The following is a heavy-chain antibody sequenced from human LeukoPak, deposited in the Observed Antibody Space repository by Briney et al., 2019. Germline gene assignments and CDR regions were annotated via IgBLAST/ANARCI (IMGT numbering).Heavy chain of an antibody. CDR1: GYTFTAYD. CDR2: MNPKSANT. J-gene: IGHJ4*02. CDR3: ARGKLTHGDYVAVDF. Sequence: ASVKVSCKASGYTFTAYDLSWVRQATGQGLEWMGWMNPKSANTGYAQKFQGRVTMTRDTSINTAYMELSSLRSEDTAIYYCARGKLTHGDYVAVDFWGQGTPVTVSS. V-gene: IGHV1-8*01. D-gene: IGHD4-17*01.